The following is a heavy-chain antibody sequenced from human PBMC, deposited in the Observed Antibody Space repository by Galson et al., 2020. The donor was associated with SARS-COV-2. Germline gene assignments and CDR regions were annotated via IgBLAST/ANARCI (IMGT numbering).Heavy chain of an antibody. Sequence: ASVKVSCKVSGYTLTELSMHWVRQAPGKGLEWMGGFDPEDGETIYAQKFQGRVTMTEDTSTDTAYMELSSLRSEDTAVYYCATEQYYYDSSCYFPRFDPWGQGTLVTVSS. CDR2: FDPEDGET. CDR1: GYTLTELS. CDR3: ATEQYYYDSSCYFPRFDP. V-gene: IGHV1-24*01. D-gene: IGHD3-22*01. J-gene: IGHJ5*02.